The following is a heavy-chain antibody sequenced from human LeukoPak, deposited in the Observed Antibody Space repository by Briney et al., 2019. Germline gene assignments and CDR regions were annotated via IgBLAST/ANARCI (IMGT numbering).Heavy chain of an antibody. CDR1: GLTFIIHA. J-gene: IGHJ3*02. CDR3: AKLYDSSGYSLFDN. Sequence: GGSLTLSCAASGLTFIIHAISSARHDPREGLGCVSSISGSGSSKYYADSVKGRFTISRDNSKNTMYLQMNSLRAEDTDVYYCAKLYDSSGYSLFDNWGQGTMVTVSS. V-gene: IGHV3-23*01. D-gene: IGHD3-22*01. CDR2: ISGSGSSK.